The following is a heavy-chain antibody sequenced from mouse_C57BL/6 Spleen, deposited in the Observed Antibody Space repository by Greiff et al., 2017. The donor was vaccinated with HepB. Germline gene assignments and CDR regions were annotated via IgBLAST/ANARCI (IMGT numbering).Heavy chain of an antibody. Sequence: EVQLQQSGPELVKPGASVKISCKASGYTFTDYYMNWVKQSHGKSLEWIGDINPNNGGTSYNQKFKGKATLTVDKSSSTAYMELRSLTSEDSAVYYCARSLTGLYYAMDYWGQGTSVTVSS. V-gene: IGHV1-26*01. J-gene: IGHJ4*01. CDR2: INPNNGGT. CDR1: GYTFTDYY. CDR3: ARSLTGLYYAMDY. D-gene: IGHD4-1*01.